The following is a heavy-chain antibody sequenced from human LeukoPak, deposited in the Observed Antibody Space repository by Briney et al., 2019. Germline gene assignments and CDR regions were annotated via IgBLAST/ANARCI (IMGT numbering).Heavy chain of an antibody. V-gene: IGHV3-23*01. CDR2: ISGSGGST. CDR3: AKPLRYSGSYSAIKKGDYYFDY. CDR1: GFTFSSYA. Sequence: QSGGSLRLSCAASGFTFSSYAMSWVRQAPGKGLEWVSAISGSGGSTYYADSVKGRFTISRDNSKNTLYLQMNSLRAGDTAVYYCAKPLRYSGSYSAIKKGDYYFDYWGQGTLVTVSS. J-gene: IGHJ4*02. D-gene: IGHD1-26*01.